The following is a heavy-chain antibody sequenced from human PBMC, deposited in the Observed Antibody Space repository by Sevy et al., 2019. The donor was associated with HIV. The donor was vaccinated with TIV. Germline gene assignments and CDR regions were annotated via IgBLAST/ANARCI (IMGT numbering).Heavy chain of an antibody. V-gene: IGHV3-30-3*01. Sequence: GGSLRLSCAASGFAFRSHAMHWVRQAPGKGLEWVATISYEATETFYAASVEGRFTISRDNSKNMLSLQINSLRPEDTAVYYCARDGGYSIKWYPLYWGHGTLVTVSS. D-gene: IGHD1-26*01. CDR1: GFAFRSHA. J-gene: IGHJ4*01. CDR3: ARDGGYSIKWYPLY. CDR2: ISYEATET.